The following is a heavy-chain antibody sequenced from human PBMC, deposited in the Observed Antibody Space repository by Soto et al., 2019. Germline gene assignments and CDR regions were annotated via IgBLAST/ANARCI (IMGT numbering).Heavy chain of an antibody. CDR3: ARQRTTVVTRAYFDH. Sequence: SETLSLTCIVSGESISSSSYYWCWVRQPPGKGLEWIGSIYYSGRTYYNPSFKSRVTISIDTSKNQFSLKLSSVTATDTAVYYCARQRTTVVTRAYFDHWGQGALVTVSS. CDR2: IYYSGRT. D-gene: IGHD2-21*02. V-gene: IGHV4-39*01. J-gene: IGHJ4*02. CDR1: GESISSSSYY.